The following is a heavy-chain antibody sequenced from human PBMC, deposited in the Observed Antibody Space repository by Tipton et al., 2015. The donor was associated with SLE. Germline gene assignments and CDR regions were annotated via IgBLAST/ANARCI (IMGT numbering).Heavy chain of an antibody. J-gene: IGHJ6*02. D-gene: IGHD4-11*01. CDR3: ASDTLGSLDYSNYYFYRMDV. V-gene: IGHV4-61*05. Sequence: TLSLTCAVSGYSISTSDSNWWGWIRQPPGKGLEWIGSIYHSGNTYSNPSLKSRVTISVDKSKNQFSLKMSSVTAADTAVYYCASDTLGSLDYSNYYFYRMDVWGQGTTVTVSS. CDR1: GYSISTSDSNW. CDR2: IYHSGNT.